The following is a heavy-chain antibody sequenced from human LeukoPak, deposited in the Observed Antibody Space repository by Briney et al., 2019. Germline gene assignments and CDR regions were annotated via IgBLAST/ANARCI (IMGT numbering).Heavy chain of an antibody. CDR3: ARDAHEHWSVLCLYHYGFDV. V-gene: IGHV3-7*04. CDR1: GFTFNRYW. J-gene: IGHJ6*02. Sequence: GGSLRLSCAASGFTFNRYWMSWVRQAPGKGLEWVAQIKSDGSEEYYADSVRGRFTISRDNAKSSLYLQMNSLGVEDTAVYYCARDAHEHWSVLCLYHYGFDVWGQGTTLTVSS. D-gene: IGHD2/OR15-2a*01. CDR2: IKSDGSEE.